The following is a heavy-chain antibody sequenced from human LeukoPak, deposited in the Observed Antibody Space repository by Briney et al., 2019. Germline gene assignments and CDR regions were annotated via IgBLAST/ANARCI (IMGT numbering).Heavy chain of an antibody. V-gene: IGHV3-21*04. Sequence: GGSLRLSCAASGFTFSSYSMNWVRQAPGKGLEWVSSISSSSSYIYYADSVRGRFTMSRDNSKNTLYLQMNSLRAEDTAVYYCAKADDYGDPHFDYWGQGTLVTVSS. CDR1: GFTFSSYS. D-gene: IGHD4-17*01. CDR2: ISSSSSYI. CDR3: AKADDYGDPHFDY. J-gene: IGHJ4*02.